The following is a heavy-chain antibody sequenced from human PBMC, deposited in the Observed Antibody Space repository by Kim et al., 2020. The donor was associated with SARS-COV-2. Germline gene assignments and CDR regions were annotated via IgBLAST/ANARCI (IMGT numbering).Heavy chain of an antibody. CDR1: GYTFTSYG. Sequence: ASVKVSCKASGYTFTSYGISWVRQAPGQGLEWMGWISAYNGNTNYAQKLQGRVTMTTDTSTSTAYMELRSLRSDDTAVYYCARYYYDSSGYTKPNLDYWGQGTLVTVSS. D-gene: IGHD3-22*01. CDR2: ISAYNGNT. J-gene: IGHJ4*02. CDR3: ARYYYDSSGYTKPNLDY. V-gene: IGHV1-18*01.